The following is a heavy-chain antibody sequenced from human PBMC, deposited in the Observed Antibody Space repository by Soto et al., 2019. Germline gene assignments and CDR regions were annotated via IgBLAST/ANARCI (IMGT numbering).Heavy chain of an antibody. CDR3: AHALVVVGATGRIYYYYGMDV. V-gene: IGHV2-5*02. CDR1: GFSLSTSGVG. Sequence: QITLKESGPTVVKPTQTLTLTCTFSGFSLSTSGVGVGWIRQPPGKALEWLALIYWDDDKRYSPSLKSRVTITKDTSKNQVVLTMTNMDPVDTATYYCAHALVVVGATGRIYYYYGMDVWGQGTTVTVSS. D-gene: IGHD2-15*01. CDR2: IYWDDDK. J-gene: IGHJ6*02.